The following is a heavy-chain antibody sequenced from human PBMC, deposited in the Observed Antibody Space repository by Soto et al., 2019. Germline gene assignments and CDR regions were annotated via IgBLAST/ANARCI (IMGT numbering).Heavy chain of an antibody. Sequence: ASVKVSCKASGGTFSSYAISWVRQAPGQGLEWMGGIIPIFGTANYAQKFQGRVTITADESTSTAYMELSSLRSEDTAVYYCARGKTEYSSSSEYYYYYGMDVWGQGTTVTVSS. D-gene: IGHD6-6*01. J-gene: IGHJ6*02. CDR1: GGTFSSYA. V-gene: IGHV1-69*13. CDR3: ARGKTEYSSSSEYYYYYGMDV. CDR2: IIPIFGTA.